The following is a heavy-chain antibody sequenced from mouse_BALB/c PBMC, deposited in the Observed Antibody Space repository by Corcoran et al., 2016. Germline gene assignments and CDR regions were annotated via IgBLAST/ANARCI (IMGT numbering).Heavy chain of an antibody. V-gene: IGHV14-3*02. J-gene: IGHJ2*01. Sequence: EVQLQHSGAELVKPGASVKLSCTASGFNINDTYMHWVKQRPEQGLECIGRIDPANGNTKYDPKFQGKATITADTSSNTAYLQLSSLTSEDTAVYYCARKYGKGIYFDYWGQGTTLTVSS. CDR1: GFNINDTY. CDR3: ARKYGKGIYFDY. CDR2: IDPANGNT. D-gene: IGHD2-10*02.